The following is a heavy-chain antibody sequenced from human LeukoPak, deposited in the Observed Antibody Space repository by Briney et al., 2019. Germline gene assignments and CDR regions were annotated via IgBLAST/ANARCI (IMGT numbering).Heavy chain of an antibody. CDR1: GFTFSNYW. D-gene: IGHD2-15*01. J-gene: IGHJ4*02. CDR2: ISVDGRIT. V-gene: IGHV3-74*01. Sequence: GGSLRLSCAVSGFTFSNYWMVWVRQAPGKGLVWVSGISVDGRITTYADSVKGRFTISRDNAKNTLYLQMSSLRAEDAAVYYCVTAHCSDGSCYSRDYWGQRTLVTVSS. CDR3: VTAHCSDGSCYSRDY.